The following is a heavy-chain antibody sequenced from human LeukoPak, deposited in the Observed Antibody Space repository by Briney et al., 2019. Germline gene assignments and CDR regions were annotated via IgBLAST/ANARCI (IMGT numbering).Heavy chain of an antibody. J-gene: IGHJ3*02. Sequence: SETLSLTCTVSGGSISPYYWSWLRQPPGKGLEWIGYISYSGSTKNNPPLKSRVTISVDTSKNQFSLKLTSVTAADTAVYYCAKEGAESFPDAFDIWGQGTVITVSS. D-gene: IGHD3-10*01. V-gene: IGHV4-59*01. CDR1: GGSISPYY. CDR3: AKEGAESFPDAFDI. CDR2: ISYSGST.